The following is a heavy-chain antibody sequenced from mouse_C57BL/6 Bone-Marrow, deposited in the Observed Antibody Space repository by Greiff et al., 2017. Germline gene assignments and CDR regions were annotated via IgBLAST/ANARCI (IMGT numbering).Heavy chain of an antibody. CDR1: GYTFTSYW. CDR3: ARDTTVVATPLYWYFDV. D-gene: IGHD1-1*01. V-gene: IGHV1-55*01. J-gene: IGHJ1*03. CDR2: IYPGSGST. Sequence: QVQLKQPGAELVKPGASVKMSCKASGYTFTSYWITWVKQRPGQGLEWIGDIYPGSGSTNYNEKFKSKATLTVDTSSSTAYMQLSSLTSEDSAVYYGARDTTVVATPLYWYFDVWGTGTTVTVSS.